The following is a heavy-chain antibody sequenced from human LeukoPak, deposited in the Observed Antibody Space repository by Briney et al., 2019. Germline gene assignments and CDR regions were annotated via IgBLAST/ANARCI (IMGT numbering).Heavy chain of an antibody. V-gene: IGHV3-33*01. CDR2: IWYDGSNK. CDR3: ARDLYSSAAWDYFDY. Sequence: QPGGSLRLSCAASGFTFSSYGMHWVRQAPGKGLEWVAVIWYDGSNKYYADSVKGRFTISRDNSKNTLYLQMNSLRAEDTAVYYCARDLYSSAAWDYFDYWGQGTLVTVSS. J-gene: IGHJ4*02. D-gene: IGHD5-18*01. CDR1: GFTFSSYG.